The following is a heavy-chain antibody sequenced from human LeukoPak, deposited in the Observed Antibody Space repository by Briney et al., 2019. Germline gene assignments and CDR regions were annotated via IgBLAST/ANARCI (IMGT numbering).Heavy chain of an antibody. Sequence: GESLKISCKGSGYSFTSYWIGWVRQMPGKGLEWMGIIYPGDSDTRYSPSFQGQVTISADKSICTAYLQWSSLKASDTAMYYCARRSQDGSGYDSAWDYFDYWGQGTLVTVSS. V-gene: IGHV5-51*01. D-gene: IGHD5-12*01. J-gene: IGHJ4*02. CDR1: GYSFTSYW. CDR3: ARRSQDGSGYDSAWDYFDY. CDR2: IYPGDSDT.